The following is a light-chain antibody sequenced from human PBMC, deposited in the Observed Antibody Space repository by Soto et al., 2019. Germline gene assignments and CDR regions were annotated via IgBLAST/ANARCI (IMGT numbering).Light chain of an antibody. Sequence: DIQMTQSPSTLSASVGDRVTISCRASQSISKWLAWSQQKPGKASKVLIYDASSLESGVPSRFSGSGSGTEFTLTISSLQPDDFATYYCQQYHTYSWTFGQGTKVDIK. V-gene: IGKV1-5*01. CDR3: QQYHTYSWT. CDR2: DAS. J-gene: IGKJ1*01. CDR1: QSISKW.